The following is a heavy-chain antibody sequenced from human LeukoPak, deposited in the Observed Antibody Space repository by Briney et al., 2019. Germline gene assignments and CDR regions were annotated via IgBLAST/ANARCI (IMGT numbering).Heavy chain of an antibody. Sequence: PSETLSLTCTVSGGSISSSSYYWGWIRQPPGKGLEWIGSIYYSGSTYYNPSLKSRVTISVDTSKNQFSLKLSSVTAADTAVYYCARDVRQWLVQYFQHWGQGTLVTVSS. CDR2: IYYSGST. CDR1: GGSISSSSYY. J-gene: IGHJ1*01. CDR3: ARDVRQWLVQYFQH. V-gene: IGHV4-39*07. D-gene: IGHD6-19*01.